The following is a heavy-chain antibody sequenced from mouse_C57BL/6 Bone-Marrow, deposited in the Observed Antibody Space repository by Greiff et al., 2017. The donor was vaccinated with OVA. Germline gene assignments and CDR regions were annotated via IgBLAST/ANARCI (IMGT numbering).Heavy chain of an antibody. V-gene: IGHV1-81*01. Sequence: VMLVESGAELARPGASVKLSCKASGYTFTSYGISWVKQRTGQGLEWIGEIYPRSGNTYYNEKFKGKATLTADKSSSTAYMELRSLTSEDSAVYFCAIRDYVYYFDYWGQGTTLTVSS. CDR1: GYTFTSYG. J-gene: IGHJ2*01. D-gene: IGHD2-4*01. CDR3: AIRDYVYYFDY. CDR2: IYPRSGNT.